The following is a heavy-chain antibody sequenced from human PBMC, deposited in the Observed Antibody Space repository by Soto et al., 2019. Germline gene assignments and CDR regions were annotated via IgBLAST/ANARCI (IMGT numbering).Heavy chain of an antibody. D-gene: IGHD1-7*01. V-gene: IGHV4-4*07. CDR2: IYTSGNT. Sequence: PSETLSLTCTVSCGSISSYHWSWIRQSAGKGLEWIGRIYTSGNTHYNPSLKSRVTVSIDTSKNQFFLTVNSVTAADSAVYYCARESGDNWDYEAYWGQGTPVTVS. J-gene: IGHJ4*02. CDR3: ARESGDNWDYEAY. CDR1: CGSISSYH.